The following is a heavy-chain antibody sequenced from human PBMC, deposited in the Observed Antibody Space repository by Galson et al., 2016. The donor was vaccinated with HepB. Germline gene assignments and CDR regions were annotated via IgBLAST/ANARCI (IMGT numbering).Heavy chain of an antibody. CDR1: GFTFSTYS. Sequence: SLRLSCAASGFTFSTYSMNWVRQAPGKGLEWVSSITTSSSYIDYADSVKGRFTISRDNAKNSLYLQMNSLRAEDTAVYYCARTHLEWLLSAGWFDPWGQGTLVTVSS. J-gene: IGHJ5*02. D-gene: IGHD3-3*01. V-gene: IGHV3-21*01. CDR2: ITTSSSYI. CDR3: ARTHLEWLLSAGWFDP.